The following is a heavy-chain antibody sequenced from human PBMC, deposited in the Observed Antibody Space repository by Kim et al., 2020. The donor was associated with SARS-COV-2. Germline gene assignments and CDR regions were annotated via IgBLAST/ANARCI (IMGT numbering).Heavy chain of an antibody. CDR3: ATVTAVAGTGAPFDY. D-gene: IGHD6-19*01. Sequence: QKFQGRVTMTEDTSTDTAYMELSSLRSEDTAVYYCATVTAVAGTGAPFDYWGQGTLVTVSS. V-gene: IGHV1-24*01. J-gene: IGHJ4*02.